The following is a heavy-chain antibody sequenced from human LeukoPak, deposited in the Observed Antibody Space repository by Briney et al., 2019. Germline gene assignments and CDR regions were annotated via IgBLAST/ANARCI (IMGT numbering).Heavy chain of an antibody. J-gene: IGHJ6*03. V-gene: IGHV1-69*13. CDR2: IIPIFGTA. Sequence: ASVKVSCKASGGTFSSYAISWVRQAPGQGLEWMGGIIPIFGTANYAQKFQGRVTITADESTSTAYMELSSLRSEDTAVYYCARVQKQAAGPYYYYYMDVWGKGTTVTISS. CDR3: ARVQKQAAGPYYYYYMDV. CDR1: GGTFSSYA. D-gene: IGHD6-13*01.